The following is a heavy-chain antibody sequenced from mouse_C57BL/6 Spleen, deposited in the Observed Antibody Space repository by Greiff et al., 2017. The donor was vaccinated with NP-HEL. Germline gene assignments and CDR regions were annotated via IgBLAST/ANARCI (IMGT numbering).Heavy chain of an antibody. CDR3: ARGPQGAMDY. D-gene: IGHD3-1*01. CDR1: GYSITSGYY. J-gene: IGHJ4*01. V-gene: IGHV3-6*01. CDR2: ISYDGSN. Sequence: VQLQQSGPGLVKPSQSLSLTCSVTGYSITSGYYWNWIRQFPGNKLEWMGYISYDGSNNYNPSLKNRISITRDTSKNQFFLKLNSVTTEDTATYYCARGPQGAMDYWGQGTSVTVSS.